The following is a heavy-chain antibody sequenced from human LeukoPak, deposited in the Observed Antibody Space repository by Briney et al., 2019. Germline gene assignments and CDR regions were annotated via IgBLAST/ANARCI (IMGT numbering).Heavy chain of an antibody. J-gene: IGHJ4*02. CDR2: IRYDGSNK. CDR3: AKELGYCSSTSCYRAIAY. CDR1: GFTFSSYG. Sequence: GGSLRLSCAASGFTFSSYGMHWVRQAPGKGLEWVAFIRYDGSNKYYADSVKGRFTISRDNSKNTLYLQMNSLRAEDTAVYYCAKELGYCSSTSCYRAIAYWGQGTLVTVSS. V-gene: IGHV3-30*02. D-gene: IGHD2-2*01.